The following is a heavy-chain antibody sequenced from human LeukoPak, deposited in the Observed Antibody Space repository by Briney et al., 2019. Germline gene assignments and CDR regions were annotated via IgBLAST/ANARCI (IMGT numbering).Heavy chain of an antibody. J-gene: IGHJ3*02. CDR3: ARGKHMITFGGVTGRGAFDI. D-gene: IGHD3-16*01. CDR2: IKQDGSEK. Sequence: GGSLRLSCAASGFTFSSYWMSWVRQAPGKGLEWVANIKQDGSEKYYVDSVKGRFTISRDNAKNSLYLQMNSLRAEDTAVYYCARGKHMITFGGVTGRGAFDIWGQGTMVTVSS. CDR1: GFTFSSYW. V-gene: IGHV3-7*01.